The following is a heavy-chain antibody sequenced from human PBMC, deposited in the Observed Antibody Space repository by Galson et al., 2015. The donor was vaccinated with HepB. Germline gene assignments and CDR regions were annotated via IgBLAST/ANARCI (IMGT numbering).Heavy chain of an antibody. CDR3: ARSLWITENHDAFDI. Sequence: QSGAEVKKPGESLKISCKGSGYSFTSYWIGWVRQMLGKGLEWMGIIYPGDSDTRYSPSFQGQVTISADKSISTAYLQWSSLKASDTAMYYCARSLWITENHDAFDIWGQGTMVTVSS. J-gene: IGHJ3*02. CDR2: IYPGDSDT. CDR1: GYSFTSYW. D-gene: IGHD2-2*03. V-gene: IGHV5-51*01.